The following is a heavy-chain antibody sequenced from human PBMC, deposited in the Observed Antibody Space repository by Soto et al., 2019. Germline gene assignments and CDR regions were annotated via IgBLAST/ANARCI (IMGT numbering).Heavy chain of an antibody. J-gene: IGHJ4*02. D-gene: IGHD7-27*01. CDR1: GGSINRGGYY. CDR2: IYYSGTT. CDR3: ARGVAWGQFAC. Sequence: QVQLQESGPGLVKPSQTLSLTCTVPGGSINRGGYYWSWVRQHPGKGLEWIGYIYYSGTTYYKPSLESRITISIDTSRSQVSLRLNSVTAADTVVYYCARGVAWGQFACWGQGTLVAVSS. V-gene: IGHV4-31*03.